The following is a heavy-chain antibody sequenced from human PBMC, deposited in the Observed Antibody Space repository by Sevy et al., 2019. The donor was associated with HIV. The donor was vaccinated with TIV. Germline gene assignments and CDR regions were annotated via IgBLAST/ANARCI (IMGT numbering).Heavy chain of an antibody. J-gene: IGHJ4*02. CDR1: GYTLTQLS. Sequence: ASVKVSCKVSGYTLTQLSMHWVRQAPGKGLEWMGSFDPEDGETLYAQKFQGRVTMTEDTSTETAYMELSSLRSEDTAIYYCATTKDYYGSSGSPFDYWGQGTLVTVSS. D-gene: IGHD3-22*01. CDR2: FDPEDGET. CDR3: ATTKDYYGSSGSPFDY. V-gene: IGHV1-24*01.